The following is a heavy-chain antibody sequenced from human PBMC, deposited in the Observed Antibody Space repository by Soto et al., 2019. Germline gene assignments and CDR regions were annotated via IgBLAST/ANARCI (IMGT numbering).Heavy chain of an antibody. Sequence: SETLSLTCTVSGYSSTSSSHYWGWIRQPPGKGLECIANIYYDGNTYYNPSLKSRVAISLDTSKNQFSLRLNSVTAADTAVYHYGSGSYPLDYWGQGTLVTVSS. D-gene: IGHD3-10*01. CDR3: GSGSYPLDY. V-gene: IGHV4-39*01. J-gene: IGHJ4*02. CDR1: GYSSTSSSHY. CDR2: IYYDGNT.